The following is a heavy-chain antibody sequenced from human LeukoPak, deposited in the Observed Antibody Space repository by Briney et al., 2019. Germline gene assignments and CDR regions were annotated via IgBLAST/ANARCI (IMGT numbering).Heavy chain of an antibody. CDR3: ARDHDYGPDY. CDR1: GYTFTVHY. Sequence: ASVKVSRKASGYTFTVHYLHWLRQAPGQGLEWMGWIKPDSGATNFAQNFQGRVTMTSDTPINTAYTELSSLTSDDTAMYYCARDHDYGPDYWGQGTLVTVSA. CDR2: IKPDSGAT. J-gene: IGHJ4*02. V-gene: IGHV1-2*02. D-gene: IGHD4/OR15-4a*01.